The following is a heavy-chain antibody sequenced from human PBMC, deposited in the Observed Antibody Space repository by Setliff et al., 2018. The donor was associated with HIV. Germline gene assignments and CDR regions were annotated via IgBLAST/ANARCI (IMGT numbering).Heavy chain of an antibody. D-gene: IGHD2-15*01. CDR3: ARAGVVEGYYYYYYMDV. CDR2: IYSDGSS. J-gene: IGHJ6*03. CDR1: GFTFSIYA. V-gene: IGHV3-23*03. Sequence: GGSLRLSCAASGFTFSIYAMSWVRQAPGKGLEWVSVIYSDGSSYYADSVRGRFTISRDDAEKSVYLQMNSLRAEDTAVYYCARAGVVEGYYYYYYMDVWGKGTTVTVSS.